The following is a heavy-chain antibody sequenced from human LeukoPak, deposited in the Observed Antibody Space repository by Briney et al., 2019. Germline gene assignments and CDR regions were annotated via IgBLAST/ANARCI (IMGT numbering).Heavy chain of an antibody. V-gene: IGHV3-30*04. J-gene: IGHJ6*03. CDR2: ISYDGSNE. Sequence: GGSLRLSCAASGFTYSSYVMHWVRQAPGKGLEWVAIISYDGSNEYYADSVKGRFTISRDNSKNTLYLQMNSLRAEDTAVYYCAKVGPEYYYYMDVWGKGTTVTVSS. CDR1: GFTYSSYV. CDR3: AKVGPEYYYYMDV. D-gene: IGHD1-14*01.